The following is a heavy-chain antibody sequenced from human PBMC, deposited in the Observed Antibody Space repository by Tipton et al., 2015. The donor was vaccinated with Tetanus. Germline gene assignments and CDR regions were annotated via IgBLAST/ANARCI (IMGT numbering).Heavy chain of an antibody. CDR2: SHYSGST. Sequence: PGLVKPSETLSLTCTVSGGSVSGGDYHWSWIRQPPGKGLEWIGYSHYSGSTSSNPSLKRRVTISLDTSKNQFSLKLTSVTAADSAVYYCASRGYSGRRQIEDYWGQGTLVTVSS. V-gene: IGHV4-61*08. D-gene: IGHD5-12*01. J-gene: IGHJ4*02. CDR3: ASRGYSGRRQIEDY. CDR1: GGSVSGGDYH.